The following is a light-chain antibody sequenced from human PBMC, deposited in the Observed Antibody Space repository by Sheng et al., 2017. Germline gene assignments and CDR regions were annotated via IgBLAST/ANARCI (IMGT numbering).Light chain of an antibody. CDR1: QTVNNNY. J-gene: IGKJ2*03. Sequence: EIVLTQSPGTLSLSPGERATLSCRASQTVNNNYLAWYQQKPGQAPRLLIYGASSRATSIPDRFSGSGSGTDFTLTISRLEPEDFAVYYCQHYDRSPYSFGQGTKLEIE. CDR3: QHYDRSPYS. CDR2: GAS. V-gene: IGKV3-20*01.